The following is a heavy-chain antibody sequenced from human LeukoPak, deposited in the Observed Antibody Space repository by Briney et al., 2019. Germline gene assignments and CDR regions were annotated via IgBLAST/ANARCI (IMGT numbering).Heavy chain of an antibody. CDR1: GGSFSGYY. Sequence: SETLSLTCAVYGGSFSGYYWSWIRQPPGKGLEWIGEINHSGGTNYNPSLKSRVTISVDTSKNQFSLKLSSVTAADTAVYYCARDDVRCSGGSCYSDSAFDIWDQGTMVTVSS. D-gene: IGHD2-15*01. V-gene: IGHV4-34*01. J-gene: IGHJ3*02. CDR2: INHSGGT. CDR3: ARDDVRCSGGSCYSDSAFDI.